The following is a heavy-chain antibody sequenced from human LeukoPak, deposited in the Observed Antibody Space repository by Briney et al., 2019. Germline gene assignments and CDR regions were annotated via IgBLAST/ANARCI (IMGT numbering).Heavy chain of an antibody. V-gene: IGHV1-2*02. CDR1: GYTFSGYY. CDR3: ARSNTGDY. Sequence: VASVKVSCKASGYTFSGYYVHWVRQAPGQGLEWMGWINPNSGGTNYAQKFQGRVTMTRDTSISTAYMELSRLRSDDTAVYYCARSNTGDYWGQGTLVPVSS. CDR2: INPNSGGT. J-gene: IGHJ4*02. D-gene: IGHD1-14*01.